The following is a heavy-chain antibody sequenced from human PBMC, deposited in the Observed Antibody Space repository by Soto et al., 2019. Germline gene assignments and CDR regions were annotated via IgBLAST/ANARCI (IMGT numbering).Heavy chain of an antibody. V-gene: IGHV4-31*03. J-gene: IGHJ4*02. CDR3: ARGTDYGDYHIDF. CDR2: IFYSGST. Sequence: SPTLSLTCTVSGGSLSSGCYYWSWIRQHPGKGLEWIGYIFYSGSTYYNPSLNSRVTISVDTSKNQFSLKLSSVTAADTAVYYCARGTDYGDYHIDFWGQVNLVTVPQ. D-gene: IGHD4-17*01. CDR1: GGSLSSGCYY.